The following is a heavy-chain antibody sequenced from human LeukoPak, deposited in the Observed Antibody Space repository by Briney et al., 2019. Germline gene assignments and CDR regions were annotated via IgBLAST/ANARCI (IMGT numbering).Heavy chain of an antibody. D-gene: IGHD3-22*01. Sequence: ASVKVSCKASGYTFTSYGISWVRQAPGQGLEWMGWISAYNGNTNYAQKLQGRVTMTTDTSTSTAYMELRSLRSEDTAVYYCARDGSRYYDSSGYYYFDYWGQGTLVTVSS. V-gene: IGHV1-18*01. CDR1: GYTFTSYG. CDR2: ISAYNGNT. J-gene: IGHJ4*02. CDR3: ARDGSRYYDSSGYYYFDY.